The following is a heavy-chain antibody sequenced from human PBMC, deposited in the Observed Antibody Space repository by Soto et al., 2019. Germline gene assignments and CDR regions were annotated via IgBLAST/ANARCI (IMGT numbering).Heavy chain of an antibody. J-gene: IGHJ4*02. CDR1: GFTFSSYG. CDR3: AKDHAYGDYRPYYFDY. D-gene: IGHD4-17*01. V-gene: IGHV3-30*18. CDR2: ISYDGSNK. Sequence: QVQLVESGGGVVQPGRSLRLSCAASGFTFSSYGMHWVRQAPGKGLEWVAVISYDGSNKYYADSVKGRFTISRDNSKNTLYLQMNSLRAEDTAVYYCAKDHAYGDYRPYYFDYWGKGTLVTVSS.